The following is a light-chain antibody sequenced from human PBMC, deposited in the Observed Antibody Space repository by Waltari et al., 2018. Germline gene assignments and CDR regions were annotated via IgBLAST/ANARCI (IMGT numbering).Light chain of an antibody. J-gene: IGKJ2*01. CDR1: HTILYSSYNKNY. Sequence: DIVMTQSPDSLAVSLGETTTLNCKSSHTILYSSYNKNYLDLYQVKPGQAPKLLVYGTSTRESGVPDRFSGSGSGTDFSLTISSLQAEDVAVYYCQQYYSAPYTFGQGT. CDR2: GTS. CDR3: QQYYSAPYT. V-gene: IGKV4-1*01.